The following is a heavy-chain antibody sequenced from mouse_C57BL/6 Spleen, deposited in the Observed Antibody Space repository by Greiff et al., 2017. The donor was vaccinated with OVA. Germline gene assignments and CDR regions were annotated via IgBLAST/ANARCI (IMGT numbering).Heavy chain of an antibody. V-gene: IGHV7-3*01. Sequence: EVHLVESGGGLVQPGGSLSLSCAASGFTFTDSYMSWVRQPPGTALEWLGFIRNKANGYTTEYSASVKGRFTISRDNSQSILYLQMNALRAEDSATYYCARYRGGYYAMDYWGQGTSVTVSS. CDR1: GFTFTDSY. J-gene: IGHJ4*01. CDR2: IRNKANGYTT. CDR3: ARYRGGYYAMDY.